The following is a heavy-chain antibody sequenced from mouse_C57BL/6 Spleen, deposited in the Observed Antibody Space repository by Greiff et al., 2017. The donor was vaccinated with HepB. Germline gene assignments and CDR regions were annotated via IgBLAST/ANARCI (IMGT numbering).Heavy chain of an antibody. CDR3: ARSSAITTVVGDY. V-gene: IGHV1-82*01. Sequence: VQLQQSGPELVKPGASVKISCKASGYAFSSSWMNWVKQRPGKGLEWIGRIYPGDGDTNYNGKFKGKATLTADKSSSTAYMQLSSLTSEDSAVYFCARSSAITTVVGDYWGQGTTLTVSS. CDR2: IYPGDGDT. J-gene: IGHJ2*01. D-gene: IGHD1-1*01. CDR1: GYAFSSSW.